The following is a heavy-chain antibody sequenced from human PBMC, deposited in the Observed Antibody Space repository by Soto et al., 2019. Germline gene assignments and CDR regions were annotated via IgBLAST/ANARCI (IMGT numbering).Heavy chain of an antibody. Sequence: GGSLRLSCAASGFTFTDYYMGWIRQAPGKGLECVSYISGSSSDTNYADSVKGRFTISRDNAKNSLYLHMNSLRAEDTAVYYCARARGSYSFDYWGQGTLVTVSS. CDR3: ARARGSYSFDY. CDR2: ISGSSSDT. J-gene: IGHJ4*02. D-gene: IGHD1-26*01. V-gene: IGHV3-11*05. CDR1: GFTFTDYY.